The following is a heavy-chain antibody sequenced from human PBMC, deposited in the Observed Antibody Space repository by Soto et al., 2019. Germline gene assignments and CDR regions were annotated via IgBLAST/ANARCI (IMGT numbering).Heavy chain of an antibody. CDR2: IFASSTTI. CDR3: ARDKDWAFDY. D-gene: IGHD3-9*01. V-gene: IGHV3-48*04. CDR1: GFTFSSYS. J-gene: IGHJ4*02. Sequence: EVQLVESGGGLVQPGGSLRLSCVASGFTFSSYSMVWVRQAPGKGLEWIAYIFASSTTIHYADSVKGRFTVSRDNTQNSLFLLMNSLRAEDTASYYCARDKDWAFDYWGQGTQVIVSS.